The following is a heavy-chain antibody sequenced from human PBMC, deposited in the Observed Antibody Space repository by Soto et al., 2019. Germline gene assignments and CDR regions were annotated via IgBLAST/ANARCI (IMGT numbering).Heavy chain of an antibody. CDR1: GFAFNSYA. D-gene: IGHD2-15*01. Sequence: GGSLRLSCVASGFAFNSYAMSWVRQAPGKGLEWVSGVGGSGDTTYYADSVKGRFTIFRDNSRNTLYLQMSSLRAEDTAVYYCAKDTFPGYCSGGNGFYFDGVDSWGQGTMVTVSS. J-gene: IGHJ4*02. V-gene: IGHV3-23*01. CDR3: AKDTFPGYCSGGNGFYFDGVDS. CDR2: VGGSGDTT.